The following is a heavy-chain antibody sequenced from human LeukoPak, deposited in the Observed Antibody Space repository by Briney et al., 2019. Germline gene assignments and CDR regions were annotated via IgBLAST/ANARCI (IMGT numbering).Heavy chain of an antibody. D-gene: IGHD2-15*01. Sequence: PSETLSLTCTVSGGSISSSSYYWGWIRQPPGKGLEWIGSIYYSGSTYYNPSLKSRVTISVDTSKNQFSLKLSSVTAADTAVYYCARDSRYCSGGNCPETFDYWGQGTLVTVSS. CDR2: IYYSGST. CDR3: ARDSRYCSGGNCPETFDY. J-gene: IGHJ4*02. V-gene: IGHV4-39*07. CDR1: GGSISSSSYY.